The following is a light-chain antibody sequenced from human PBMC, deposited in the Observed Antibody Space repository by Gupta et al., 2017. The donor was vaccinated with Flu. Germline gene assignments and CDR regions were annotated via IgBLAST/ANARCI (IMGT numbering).Light chain of an antibody. V-gene: IGLV2-8*01. J-gene: IGLJ2*01. Sequence: GTSSDVGGYDYVSWYQQHPGKAPKLMIYEVTKRPSGVPDRFSASKSGNTASLTVSGLQAEDEADYYCSSYAGSNEVFGGGTKLTVL. CDR1: SSDVGGYDY. CDR2: EVT. CDR3: SSYAGSNEV.